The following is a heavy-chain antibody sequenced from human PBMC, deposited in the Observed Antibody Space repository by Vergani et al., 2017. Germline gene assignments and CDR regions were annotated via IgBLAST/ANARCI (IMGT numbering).Heavy chain of an antibody. J-gene: IGHJ4*02. Sequence: EVQLVESGGGLIQPGGSLRLSCAASGFTVSSNYMSWVRQAPGKGLEWVSVIYSGGSTYYADSGKGRFTISRDNSKNTLYLQMNSLRAEDTAVYYCASNYYDSSGYWGTFDYWGQGTLVTVSS. CDR1: GFTVSSNY. CDR3: ASNYYDSSGYWGTFDY. D-gene: IGHD3-22*01. V-gene: IGHV3-53*01. CDR2: IYSGGST.